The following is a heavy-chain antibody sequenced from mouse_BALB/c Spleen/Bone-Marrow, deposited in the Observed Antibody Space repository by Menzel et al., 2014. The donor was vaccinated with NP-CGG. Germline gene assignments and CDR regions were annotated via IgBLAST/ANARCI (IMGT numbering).Heavy chain of an antibody. CDR2: IWAGGST. V-gene: IGHV2-9*02. J-gene: IGHJ3*01. Sequence: VQLQQSGPGLVAPSQSLSITRTVSGFSLTSYGVHWVRQPPGKGLEWLGAIWAGGSTNYNSALMSRLSITKDNSKSQVFLEMDSLQTDDTAMYYCARVFTTATWGFAYWGQGTLVTVSA. CDR3: ARVFTTATWGFAY. D-gene: IGHD1-2*01. CDR1: GFSLTSYG.